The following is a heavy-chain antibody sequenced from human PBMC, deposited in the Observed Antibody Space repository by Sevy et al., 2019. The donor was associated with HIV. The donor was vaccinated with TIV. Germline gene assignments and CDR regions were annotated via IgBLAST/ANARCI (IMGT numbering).Heavy chain of an antibody. CDR1: GASIRDSSYY. CDR2: IYSYGET. D-gene: IGHD6-13*01. J-gene: IGHJ3*02. V-gene: IGHV4-39*01. Sequence: SETLSRTCTVSGASIRDSSYYWAWIRQPPGKGLEGIGNIYSYGETYYNSSLKSRVTISVDTSKNQFSLSLTSVTAADTAIYFCARSMEQQLDAFDIWGQGTMVTVPS. CDR3: ARSMEQQLDAFDI.